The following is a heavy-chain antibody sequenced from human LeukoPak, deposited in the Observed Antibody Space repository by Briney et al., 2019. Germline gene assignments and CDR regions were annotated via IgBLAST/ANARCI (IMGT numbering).Heavy chain of an antibody. CDR2: IYTSGST. D-gene: IGHD6-13*01. CDR1: GGSISSYY. J-gene: IGHJ4*02. Sequence: SETLSLTCTVSGGSISSYYWSWIRQPAGKGLEWIGRIYTSGSTNYNPSLKSRVTMSVDTSKNQFSLKLSSVTAADTAVYYCARGPRVSTQIAATGTLDYWGQGTLVTVSS. V-gene: IGHV4-4*07. CDR3: ARGPRVSTQIAATGTLDY.